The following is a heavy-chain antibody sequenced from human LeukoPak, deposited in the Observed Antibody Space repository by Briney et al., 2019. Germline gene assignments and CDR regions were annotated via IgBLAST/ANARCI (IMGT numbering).Heavy chain of an antibody. CDR2: VSSSGGGT. J-gene: IGHJ5*02. V-gene: IGHV3-23*01. CDR3: ATWRDKAAVS. D-gene: IGHD6-13*01. CDR1: GFAFSFFA. Sequence: PGGSLRLSCTASGFAFSFFAMSWVRQAPGKGLEWVSAVSSSGGGTYYADSVKGRFTISRDNSKNTLYLQMNSLRGEDTAVYYCATWRDKAAVSWGQGTLVTVSS.